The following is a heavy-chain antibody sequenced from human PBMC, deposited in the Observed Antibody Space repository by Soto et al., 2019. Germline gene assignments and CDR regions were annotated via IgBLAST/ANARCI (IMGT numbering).Heavy chain of an antibody. CDR2: INSDGSST. V-gene: IGHV3-74*01. Sequence: GSLRLSCAASGFTFSSYWMHWVRQAPGKGLVWVSRINSDGSSTSYADSVKGRFTISRDNAKNTLYLQMNSLRAEDTAVYYCARLDVVVTALSTHYYYYYGMDVWGQGTTVTVSS. CDR1: GFTFSSYW. D-gene: IGHD2-21*02. CDR3: ARLDVVVTALSTHYYYYYGMDV. J-gene: IGHJ6*02.